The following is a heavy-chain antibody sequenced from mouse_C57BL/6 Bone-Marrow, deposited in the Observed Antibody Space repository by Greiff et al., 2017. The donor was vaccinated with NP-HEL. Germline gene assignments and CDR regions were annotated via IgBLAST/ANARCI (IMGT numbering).Heavy chain of an antibody. Sequence: VKLMESGPELVKPGASVKISCKASGYAFSSSWMNWVKQRPGTGLEWIGRIYPGDGDTNYNGKFKGKATLTADKSSSTAYMQLSSLTSEDSAVYFCARPYGSSWGQGTTLTVSS. CDR1: GYAFSSSW. CDR3: ARPYGSS. J-gene: IGHJ2*01. CDR2: IYPGDGDT. V-gene: IGHV1-82*01. D-gene: IGHD1-1*01.